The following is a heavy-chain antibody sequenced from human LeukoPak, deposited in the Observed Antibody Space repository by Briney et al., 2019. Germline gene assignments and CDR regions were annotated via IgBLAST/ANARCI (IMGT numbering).Heavy chain of an antibody. V-gene: IGHV1-2*02. J-gene: IGHJ6*02. CDR1: GYTFTSYG. CDR3: ARVDEGGHFSYYGMDA. CDR2: IKPKSDDT. Sequence: ASVKVSCKASGYTFTSYGISWVRQAPGQGLEWMGWIKPKSDDTNYGQNFQGRVTMTRDTSISTAYMELSGLRSDDTAVYYCARVDEGGHFSYYGMDAWGQGTTVTVSS. D-gene: IGHD3-16*01.